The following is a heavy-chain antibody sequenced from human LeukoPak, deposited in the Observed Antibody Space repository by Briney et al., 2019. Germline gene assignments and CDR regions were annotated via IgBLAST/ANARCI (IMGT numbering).Heavy chain of an antibody. CDR2: IWYDGNNK. J-gene: IGHJ4*02. CDR1: GFTFSSYG. Sequence: PGGSLRLSCAASGFTFSSYGMHWVRQTPGKRLEWVAVIWYDGNNKYYADSVKGRFSISRDNSKNTLYLQMNSLRAEDTAVYYCARDRYCSGGSCSSAADCWGQGTLVTVSS. CDR3: ARDRYCSGGSCSSAADC. D-gene: IGHD2-15*01. V-gene: IGHV3-33*01.